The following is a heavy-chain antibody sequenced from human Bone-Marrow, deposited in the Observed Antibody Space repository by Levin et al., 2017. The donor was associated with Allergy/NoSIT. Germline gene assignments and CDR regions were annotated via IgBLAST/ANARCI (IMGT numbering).Heavy chain of an antibody. V-gene: IGHV4-59*01. D-gene: IGHD3-10*01. Sequence: KASETLSLTCTVSGGSISSYYWSWIRQSPGKGLEWIGYIDYTGTTTKTPSLRSRVTMSIDTSTNQFSLRLRSVTVADTAVYYCARQWFGELSHFNIWGPGTTVIVSS. CDR3: ARQWFGELSHFNI. CDR2: IDYTGTT. J-gene: IGHJ3*02. CDR1: GGSISSYY.